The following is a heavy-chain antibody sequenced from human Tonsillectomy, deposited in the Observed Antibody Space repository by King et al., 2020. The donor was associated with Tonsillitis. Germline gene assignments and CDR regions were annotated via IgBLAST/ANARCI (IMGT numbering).Heavy chain of an antibody. D-gene: IGHD3-22*01. CDR1: GYTFTSYD. CDR2: MNPNSGNT. V-gene: IGHV1-8*01. J-gene: IGHJ6*02. Sequence: VQLVESGAEVKKPGASVKVSCKASGYTFTSYDINWVRQATGQGLEWMGWMNPNSGNTGYAQMFQGRVTMTRNTSISTAYMELSSLRSEDTAVYYCASALGYYDSSGYYPYYYYGMDVWGQGTTVTVS. CDR3: ASALGYYDSSGYYPYYYYGMDV.